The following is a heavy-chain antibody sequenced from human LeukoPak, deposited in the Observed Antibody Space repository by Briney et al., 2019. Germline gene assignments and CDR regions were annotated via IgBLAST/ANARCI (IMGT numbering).Heavy chain of an antibody. V-gene: IGHV4-30-4*01. CDR2: IYYSGST. J-gene: IGHJ4*02. CDR1: GGSISSGDYY. CDR3: ARGSWLRAAFDY. D-gene: IGHD5-12*01. Sequence: SETPSLTCTVSGGSISSGDYYWSWIRQPPGKGLEWIGYIYYSGSTYYNPSLKSRVTISVDTSKNQFSLKLSSVTAADTAVYYCARGSWLRAAFDYWGQGTLVTVSS.